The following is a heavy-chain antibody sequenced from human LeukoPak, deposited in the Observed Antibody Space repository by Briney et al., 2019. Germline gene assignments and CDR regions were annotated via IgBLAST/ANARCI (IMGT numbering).Heavy chain of an antibody. CDR2: IYYSGST. D-gene: IGHD6-6*01. Sequence: PSETLSLTCTVSGGSISSYYWSWIRQPPGKGLEWIGYIYYSGSTIYNPSLKSRVTISVDTSKNQFSLKLSSVTAADTAVYYCARAKHSSSSGSWFDPWGQGTLVTVSS. CDR3: ARAKHSSSSGSWFDP. CDR1: GGSISSYY. V-gene: IGHV4-59*01. J-gene: IGHJ5*02.